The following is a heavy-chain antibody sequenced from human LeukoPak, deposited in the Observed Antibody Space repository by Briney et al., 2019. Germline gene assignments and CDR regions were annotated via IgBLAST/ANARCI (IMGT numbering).Heavy chain of an antibody. J-gene: IGHJ4*02. Sequence: SETLSLTCAVYGGSFSGYYWSWIRQPPGKGLEWIGEINHSGSTNYNPSLKSRVTISVDTSKKEFSLKLSSVTAADTAVYFCARLEYSSGWYVYWGQGTLVTVSS. CDR3: ARLEYSSGWYVY. V-gene: IGHV4-34*01. CDR1: GGSFSGYY. CDR2: INHSGST. D-gene: IGHD6-19*01.